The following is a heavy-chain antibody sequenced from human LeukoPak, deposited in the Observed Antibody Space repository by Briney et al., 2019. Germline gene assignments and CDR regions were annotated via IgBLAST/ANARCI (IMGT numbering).Heavy chain of an antibody. D-gene: IGHD1-26*01. CDR1: GGSISSYY. V-gene: IGHV4-59*01. CDR2: IYYSGST. CDR3: ASGSESWIYFDY. J-gene: IGHJ4*02. Sequence: SETLSLTCTVSGGSISSYYWSWIRQPPGKGLEWIGYIYYSGSTNYNPSLKSRVTISVDTSKNQFSLKLSSVTAADTAVYYCASGSESWIYFDYWGQGTLVTVSS.